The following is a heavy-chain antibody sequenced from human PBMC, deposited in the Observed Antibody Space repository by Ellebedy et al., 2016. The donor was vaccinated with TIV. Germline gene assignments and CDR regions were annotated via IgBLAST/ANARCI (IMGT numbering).Heavy chain of an antibody. CDR3: AKGHYGSAPGDPYYYGMDV. CDR1: GFTFSSYG. D-gene: IGHD3-10*01. J-gene: IGHJ6*02. CDR2: ISYDGSNK. Sequence: GESLKISXAASGFTFSSYGMHWVRQAPGKGLEWVAVISYDGSNKYYADSVKGRFTISRDNSKNTLYLQMNSLRAEDTAVYYCAKGHYGSAPGDPYYYGMDVWGQGTTVTVSS. V-gene: IGHV3-30*18.